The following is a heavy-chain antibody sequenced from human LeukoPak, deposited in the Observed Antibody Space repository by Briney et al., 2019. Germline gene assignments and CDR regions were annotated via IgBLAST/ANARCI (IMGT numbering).Heavy chain of an antibody. J-gene: IGHJ4*02. CDR3: ARQYCSGGSCYPDY. CDR1: GGSISSYY. CDR2: IYYSGST. D-gene: IGHD2-15*01. V-gene: IGHV4-59*08. Sequence: SETLSLTCTVSGGSISSYYWSWIRQPPGKGLEWIGYIYYSGSTNYNPSLKSRVTISVDTSKNQFSLKLSSVTAADTAVYYCARQYCSGGSCYPDYWGQGTLVTVPS.